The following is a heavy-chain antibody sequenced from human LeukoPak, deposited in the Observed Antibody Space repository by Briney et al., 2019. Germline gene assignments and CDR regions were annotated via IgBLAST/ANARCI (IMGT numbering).Heavy chain of an antibody. D-gene: IGHD2-2*02. CDR2: ISYSSTSI. Sequence: GGSLRLSCAASGFTFSRHTMTWVRQAPGKGLEGVSSISYSSTSIYYADSVKGRFTISRDNAKNSLYLQMNSLRAEDTAVYYCARVYCSATSCYRVHFDYWGQGTLVTVSS. V-gene: IGHV3-21*01. J-gene: IGHJ4*02. CDR1: GFTFSRHT. CDR3: ARVYCSATSCYRVHFDY.